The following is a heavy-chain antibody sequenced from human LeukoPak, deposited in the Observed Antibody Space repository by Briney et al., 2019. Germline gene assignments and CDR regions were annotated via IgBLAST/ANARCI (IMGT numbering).Heavy chain of an antibody. CDR1: GYTFTSDY. V-gene: IGHV1-46*03. CDR2: INPSGGST. CDR3: ARVVSSSSSKGLLGY. D-gene: IGHD6-6*01. J-gene: IGHJ4*02. Sequence: ASVKVSCKASGYTFTSDYMHWVRQAPGQGLEWMGIINPSGGSTSYAQKFQGRVTMTRDTSTSTVYMELSSLRSEDTAVYYCARVVSSSSSKGLLGYWGQGTLVTVSS.